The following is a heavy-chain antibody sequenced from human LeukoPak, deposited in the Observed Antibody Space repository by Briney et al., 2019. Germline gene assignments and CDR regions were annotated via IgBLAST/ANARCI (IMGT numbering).Heavy chain of an antibody. CDR2: INHSGSA. J-gene: IGHJ4*02. V-gene: IGHV4-34*01. CDR3: AKSSALVVVTAMPY. Sequence: SETLSLTCAVSGGSFSGYYWTWIRQPPGKGLEWIGEINHSGSANYNPSPKSRVTISLDTSKNQFSLNLSSVTAADTAIYYCAKSSALVVVTAMPYWGQGSLVTVSS. D-gene: IGHD2-21*02. CDR1: GGSFSGYY.